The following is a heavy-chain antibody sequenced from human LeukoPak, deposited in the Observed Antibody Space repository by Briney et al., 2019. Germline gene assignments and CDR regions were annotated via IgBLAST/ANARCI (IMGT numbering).Heavy chain of an antibody. D-gene: IGHD6-19*01. CDR2: ISGSGGST. CDR1: GFTFSSYA. V-gene: IGHV3-23*01. Sequence: GGSRRLSCAASGFTFSSYAMSWVRQALGKGREWVSAISGSGGSTYYADSVKGRFTISRDNSKNTLYLQMNSLSAEDTAVYYCAKDGGSSGWSDFDYWGQGTLVTVSS. J-gene: IGHJ4*02. CDR3: AKDGGSSGWSDFDY.